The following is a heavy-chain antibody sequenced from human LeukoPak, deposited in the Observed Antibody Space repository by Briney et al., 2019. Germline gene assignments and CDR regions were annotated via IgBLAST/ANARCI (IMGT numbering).Heavy chain of an antibody. V-gene: IGHV1-2*02. CDR3: ARWGGVQFDP. J-gene: IGHJ5*02. CDR2: INPNSGGT. Sequence: ASVKVSCKTSGYTFTNNYIHWVRQTPGQGLEWMGWINPNSGGTNYAQKFQGRVTMTRDTSISTVYMELTSLTSDDTAVYYCARWGGVQFDPWGQGTLVTVSS. D-gene: IGHD2-8*01. CDR1: GYTFTNNY.